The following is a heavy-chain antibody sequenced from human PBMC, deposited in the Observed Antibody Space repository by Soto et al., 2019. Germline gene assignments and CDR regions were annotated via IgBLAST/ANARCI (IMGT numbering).Heavy chain of an antibody. Sequence: EVHLLESGGGLVQPGGSLRLSCAASGFSFISYAMSWVRQAPGKGLEWVSGISDSGDRTFYADSVKGRFTISRDNSKNTLHLQMSTLRAEDTAVYYCYLFSGDFGYWGQGTLVTVSS. CDR2: ISDSGDRT. CDR1: GFSFISYA. J-gene: IGHJ4*02. CDR3: YLFSGDFGY. D-gene: IGHD3-3*01. V-gene: IGHV3-23*01.